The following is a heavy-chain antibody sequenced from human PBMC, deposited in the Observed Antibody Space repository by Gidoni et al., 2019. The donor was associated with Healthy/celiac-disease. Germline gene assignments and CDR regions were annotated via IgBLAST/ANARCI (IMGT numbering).Heavy chain of an antibody. D-gene: IGHD2-21*02. V-gene: IGHV3-64D*06. J-gene: IGHJ4*02. CDR1: GFTFSSYA. CDR3: VGRPGDCYSCFDY. Sequence: EVQLVESGGGLVQPGGSLRLSCSASGFTFSSYAMHWVRQAPGKGLEYVSAISSNGGSTYYADSVKGRFTISRDNSKNTLYLQMSSLRAEDTAVYYCVGRPGDCYSCFDYWGQGTLVTVSS. CDR2: ISSNGGST.